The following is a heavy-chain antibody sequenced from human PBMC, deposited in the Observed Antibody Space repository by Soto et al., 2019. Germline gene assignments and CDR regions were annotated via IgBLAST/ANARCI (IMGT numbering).Heavy chain of an antibody. CDR2: MYYSGTS. J-gene: IGHJ5*02. V-gene: IGHV4-39*01. CDR3: ARLHCDSPNCVPLDP. D-gene: IGHD3-22*01. CDR1: GGSISDDTYY. Sequence: KPSETLSLTCTVSGGSISDDTYYWGWIRQPPGKGLEWIGSMYYSGTSSYNPSLKSRVSMSVDTSKKQLSLRLTSVTAADTAVYYCARLHCDSPNCVPLDPWGQGTLVTVSS.